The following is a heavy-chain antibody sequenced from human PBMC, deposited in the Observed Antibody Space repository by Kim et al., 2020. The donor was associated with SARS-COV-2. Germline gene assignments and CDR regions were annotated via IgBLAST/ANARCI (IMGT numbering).Heavy chain of an antibody. J-gene: IGHJ4*02. V-gene: IGHV1-2*06. CDR1: GYTFTDYY. D-gene: IGHD5-12*01. CDR2: INPNSGGT. Sequence: ASVKVSCKASGYTFTDYYIHWVRQAPGQGLEWMGRINPNSGGTNYAQKFQGRVTMTRDTSISTAYMELSRLRSDDTAVYYCARGQRRDGYTPGFDYWGQGTLVTVSS. CDR3: ARGQRRDGYTPGFDY.